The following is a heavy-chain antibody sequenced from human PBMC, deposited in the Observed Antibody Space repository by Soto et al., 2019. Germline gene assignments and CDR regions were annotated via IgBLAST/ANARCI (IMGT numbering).Heavy chain of an antibody. Sequence: QVQLVESGGGVVQHGRSLRLSCAASGFTFSSYGMHWVRQAPGKGLEWVAVIWYDGSNKYYADSVKGRFTISRDNSKNTLYLQMNSLRGEDTGVYYCARGRKAYCGGDCYLDAFDIWGQGTMVTVSS. CDR3: ARGRKAYCGGDCYLDAFDI. J-gene: IGHJ3*02. CDR1: GFTFSSYG. D-gene: IGHD2-21*02. V-gene: IGHV3-33*01. CDR2: IWYDGSNK.